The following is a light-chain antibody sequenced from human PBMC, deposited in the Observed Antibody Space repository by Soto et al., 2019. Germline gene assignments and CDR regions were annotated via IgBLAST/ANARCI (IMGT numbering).Light chain of an antibody. J-gene: IGLJ1*01. Sequence: QSVLTQPASVSESPGQSITISCTGTSSDVGGYDYVSWYQHHPGKAPKLMIYDVSNRPSGVSNRFSGSKSGNTASLTISGLQAEDEADYYCSSYTSSSLDVFGTGNKVTVL. CDR1: SSDVGGYDY. V-gene: IGLV2-14*03. CDR2: DVS. CDR3: SSYTSSSLDV.